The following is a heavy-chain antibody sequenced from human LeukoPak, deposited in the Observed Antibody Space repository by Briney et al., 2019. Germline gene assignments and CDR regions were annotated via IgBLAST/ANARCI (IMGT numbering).Heavy chain of an antibody. J-gene: IGHJ4*02. CDR1: GFTFSSYA. Sequence: GGSLRLSCAASGFTFSSYAMSWVRQAPGKGLEWVSAISGSGGSTYYADSVKGRFTISRDNSKNTLYLQMNSLRAEDTAVYYCAKVPNPYRTYYYDSSGYLWGQGTLVTFSS. V-gene: IGHV3-23*01. D-gene: IGHD3-22*01. CDR2: ISGSGGST. CDR3: AKVPNPYRTYYYDSSGYL.